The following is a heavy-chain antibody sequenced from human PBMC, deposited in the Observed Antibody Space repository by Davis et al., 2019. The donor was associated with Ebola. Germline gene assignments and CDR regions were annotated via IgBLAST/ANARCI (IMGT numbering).Heavy chain of an antibody. J-gene: IGHJ5*02. CDR3: AGYDYWFDP. Sequence: SETLSLTCTVSGGSISTGGYSWSWIRQPPVLGLSWIGSIYFTASTYYNPSLRTRVTMSMDMSKNEFSLKLHSVTAADTAVYYCAGYDYWFDPWGQGALVTVSS. CDR2: IYFTAST. V-gene: IGHV4-30-2*01. D-gene: IGHD5-12*01. CDR1: GGSISTGGYS.